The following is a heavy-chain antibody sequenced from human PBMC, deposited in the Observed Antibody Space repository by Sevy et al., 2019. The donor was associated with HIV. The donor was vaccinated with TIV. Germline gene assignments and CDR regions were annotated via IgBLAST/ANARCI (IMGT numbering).Heavy chain of an antibody. CDR2: IYYSGST. V-gene: IGHV4-31*03. D-gene: IGHD3-22*01. J-gene: IGHJ4*02. CDR1: GGSISSGGYY. CDR3: ARLSDYYDSSGYNI. Sequence: SETLSLTCTVSGGSISSGGYYWSWIRQHPGKGLEWIGYIYYSGSTYYNPSLKSRVTISVDTSKNQFSLKLSSVTAADTAVYYWARLSDYYDSSGYNIWGQGTLVTVSS.